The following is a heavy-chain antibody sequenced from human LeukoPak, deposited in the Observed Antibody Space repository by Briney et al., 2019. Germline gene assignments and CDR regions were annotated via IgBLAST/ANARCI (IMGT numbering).Heavy chain of an antibody. D-gene: IGHD2-2*01. CDR2: IYYSGST. Sequence: PSETLSLTCTVSGGSISSYYWSWIRQPPGKGLEWIGYIYYSGSTNYNPSLKSRVTISVDTSKNQFSLKLSSVTAADTAVYYCARAVVVVPAAIQYFQHWGQGTLVTVSS. V-gene: IGHV4-59*08. CDR3: ARAVVVVPAAIQYFQH. CDR1: GGSISSYY. J-gene: IGHJ1*01.